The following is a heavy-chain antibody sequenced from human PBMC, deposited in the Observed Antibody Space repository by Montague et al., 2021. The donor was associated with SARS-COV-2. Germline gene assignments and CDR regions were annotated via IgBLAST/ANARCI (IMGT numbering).Heavy chain of an antibody. CDR2: IWYDGSNK. CDR1: GFIFSSYG. D-gene: IGHD3-10*01. CDR3: AGSTMVRGIIINGEYYYYYGMDV. V-gene: IGHV3-33*01. Sequence: SLRLSCAASGFIFSSYGMHWARQAPGKGLEWVAVIWYDGSNKYYADSVKGRFTISRDNSKNTLYLQMNSLRAEDTAVYYCAGSTMVRGIIINGEYYYYYGMDVWGQGTTVTVSS. J-gene: IGHJ6*02.